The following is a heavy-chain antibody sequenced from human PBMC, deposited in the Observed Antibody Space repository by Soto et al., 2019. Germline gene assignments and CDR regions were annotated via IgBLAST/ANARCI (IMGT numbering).Heavy chain of an antibody. Sequence: PGGSLRLSCAASGFTFSSYAMSWVRQAPGKGLEWVSAISGSGGSTYYADSVKGRFTISRDNSKNTLYLQMNSLRAEDTAVYYCAKGGLKGRLRFDDYWGQGTLVTVSS. D-gene: IGHD5-12*01. CDR1: GFTFSSYA. J-gene: IGHJ4*02. V-gene: IGHV3-23*01. CDR3: AKGGLKGRLRFDDY. CDR2: ISGSGGST.